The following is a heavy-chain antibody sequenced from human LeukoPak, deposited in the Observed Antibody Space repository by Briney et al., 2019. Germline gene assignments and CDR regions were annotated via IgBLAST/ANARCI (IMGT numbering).Heavy chain of an antibody. CDR2: IYTSGST. V-gene: IGHV4-4*07. CDR1: GGSISSYY. D-gene: IGHD3-22*01. J-gene: IGHJ1*01. Sequence: SETLSLTCTVSGGSISSYYWSWIRQPAGKGLEWIGRIYTSGSTNYNPSLKSRVTISVDKSKNQFPLKLSSVTAADTAVYYCASLKLDYYDSSGYSSAEYFQHWGQGTLVTVSS. CDR3: ASLKLDYYDSSGYSSAEYFQH.